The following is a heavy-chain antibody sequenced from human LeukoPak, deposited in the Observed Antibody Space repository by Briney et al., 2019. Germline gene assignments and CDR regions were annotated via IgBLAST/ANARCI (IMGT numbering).Heavy chain of an antibody. J-gene: IGHJ3*02. V-gene: IGHV6-1*01. CDR2: TYYRSKWYN. Sequence: SQTLSLTCAISGDSVSSNSAVWNWLRQSPSRGLEWLGRTYYRSKWYNDYAVSVKSRITINPDTSKNQFSLQLNSLTPEDTAVYYCARKSPGRPFDIWGQGTMVTVSS. CDR1: GDSVSSNSAV. CDR3: ARKSPGRPFDI. D-gene: IGHD1-14*01.